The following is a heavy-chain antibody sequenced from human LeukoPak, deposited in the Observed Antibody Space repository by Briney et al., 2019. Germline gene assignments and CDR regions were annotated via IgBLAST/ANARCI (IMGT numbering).Heavy chain of an antibody. CDR3: AKEWYGDYQPRKYFDY. Sequence: PGGSLRLSCAASGFTFSSNAMSWVRQAPGKGLEWVSAISGSGGSTYYADSVKGRFTISRDNSKNTLYLQMNSLRAEDTAVYYCAKEWYGDYQPRKYFDYWGQGTLVTVSS. J-gene: IGHJ4*02. CDR1: GFTFSSNA. CDR2: ISGSGGST. V-gene: IGHV3-23*01. D-gene: IGHD4-17*01.